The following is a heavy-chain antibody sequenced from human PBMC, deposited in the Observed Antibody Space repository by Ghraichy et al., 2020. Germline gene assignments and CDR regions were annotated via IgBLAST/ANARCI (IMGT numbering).Heavy chain of an antibody. D-gene: IGHD3-3*01. CDR2: ISSSSSTI. CDR3: ARASRSYDFWSGYIDY. J-gene: IGHJ4*02. V-gene: IGHV3-48*02. Sequence: GGSLRLSCAASGFTFSSYSMNWVRQAPGKGLEWVSYISSSSSTIYYADSVKGRFTISRDNAKNSLYLQMNSLRDEDTAVYYCARASRSYDFWSGYIDYWGQGTLVTVSS. CDR1: GFTFSSYS.